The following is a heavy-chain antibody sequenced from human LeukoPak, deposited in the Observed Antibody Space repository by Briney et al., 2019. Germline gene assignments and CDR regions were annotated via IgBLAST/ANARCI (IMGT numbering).Heavy chain of an antibody. Sequence: ASVKVSCKASGYTFTGYYIHWVRQAPGQGLEWMGWINPDGRGTNYAQKFQGRVAMTRDTSISTAPMELNRLRSDDTAVFYCARSLAAPLYYFDYWGQGTLVTVSS. J-gene: IGHJ4*02. CDR2: INPDGRGT. V-gene: IGHV1-2*02. CDR1: GYTFTGYY. CDR3: ARSLAAPLYYFDY. D-gene: IGHD6-13*01.